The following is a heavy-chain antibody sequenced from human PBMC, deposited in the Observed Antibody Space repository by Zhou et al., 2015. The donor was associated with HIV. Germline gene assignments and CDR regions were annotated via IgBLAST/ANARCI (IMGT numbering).Heavy chain of an antibody. V-gene: IGHV1-69*01. Sequence: QVQLVQSGAEVKKPGSSVKVSCKASGGTFSSYAISWVRQAPGQGLEWMGGIIPIFGTANYAQKFQGRVTITADESTSTAYMELSSLRSEDTAVYYCASRLKLIYCSGGSCSPEADYWGQGTLVTVSS. CDR3: ASRLKLIYCSGGSCSPEADY. D-gene: IGHD2-15*01. CDR1: GGTFSSYA. CDR2: IIPIFGTA. J-gene: IGHJ4*02.